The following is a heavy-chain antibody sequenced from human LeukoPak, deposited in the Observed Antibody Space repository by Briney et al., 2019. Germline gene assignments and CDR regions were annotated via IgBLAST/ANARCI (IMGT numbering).Heavy chain of an antibody. CDR3: ARHLMLELYNLLDR. V-gene: IGHV1-2*02. CDR1: GYTFTGYY. J-gene: IGHJ5*02. CDR2: INPNSGGT. Sequence: ASVKVSCKASGYTFTGYYMHWVRQAPGQGLEWMGWINPNSGGTNYAQKFQGRVTMTRDTSISTAYRELSRLRSDYRAVYYCARHLMLELYNLLDRWGHGTLVTVSS. D-gene: IGHD2-8*01.